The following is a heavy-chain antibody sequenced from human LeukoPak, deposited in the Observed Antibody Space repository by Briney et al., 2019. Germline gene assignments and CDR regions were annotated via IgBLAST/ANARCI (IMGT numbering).Heavy chain of an antibody. Sequence: PSETLSLTCTVSGGSISSGGYYWSWIRQPPGKGLEWIGSIYYSGSTYYNPSLKSRVTISVDTSKNQFSLKLSSVTAADTAVYYCARASVLYDAFDIWGQGTMVTVSS. CDR2: IYYSGST. J-gene: IGHJ3*02. V-gene: IGHV4-39*01. CDR3: ARASVLYDAFDI. CDR1: GGSISSGGYY.